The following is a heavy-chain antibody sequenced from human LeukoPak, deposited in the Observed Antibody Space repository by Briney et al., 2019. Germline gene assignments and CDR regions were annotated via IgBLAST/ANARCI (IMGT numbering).Heavy chain of an antibody. V-gene: IGHV1-2*02. D-gene: IGHD3-22*01. CDR3: ARGKDDSTGHYDAFDI. Sequence: APLKVSCKASGYRFSDNYVHWVRQAPGQGLEYVGWINPKSGDTNFPQRFKGRVTMTSDTSISTVYLEMRKLRSDDTAVYFCARGKDDSTGHYDAFDIWGHGTMVTVSS. CDR2: INPKSGDT. CDR1: GYRFSDNY. J-gene: IGHJ3*02.